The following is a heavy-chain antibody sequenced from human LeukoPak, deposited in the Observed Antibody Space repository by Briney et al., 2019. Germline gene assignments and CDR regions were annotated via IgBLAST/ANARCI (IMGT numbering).Heavy chain of an antibody. CDR3: ARESDGDWVYYGMDV. CDR1: GYTFTSYA. CDR2: INAGNGNT. V-gene: IGHV1-3*01. Sequence: ASVKVSCKASGYTFTSYAMHWVRQAPGQRLEWMGWINAGNGNTKYSQKFQGRVTITRDTSASTAYMGLSSLRSEDTAVYYCARESDGDWVYYGMDVWGQGTTVTVSS. J-gene: IGHJ6*02. D-gene: IGHD4-17*01.